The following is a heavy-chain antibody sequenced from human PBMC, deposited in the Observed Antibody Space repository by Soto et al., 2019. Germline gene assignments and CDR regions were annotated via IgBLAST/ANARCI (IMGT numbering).Heavy chain of an antibody. D-gene: IGHD3-22*01. CDR1: GFTFSSYA. V-gene: IGHV3-30-3*01. Sequence: QVQLVESGGGVVQPGRSLRLSCAASGFTFSSYAMHWVRQAHGKGLEWVAVISYDGSNKYYADSVKGRFTISRDNSKNTLYLQMNSLRAEDTAVYYCARSVVTSGGVDYWGQGTLVTVSS. CDR3: ARSVVTSGGVDY. CDR2: ISYDGSNK. J-gene: IGHJ4*02.